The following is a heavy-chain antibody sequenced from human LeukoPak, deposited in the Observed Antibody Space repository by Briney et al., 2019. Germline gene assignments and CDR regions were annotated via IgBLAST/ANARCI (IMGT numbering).Heavy chain of an antibody. J-gene: IGHJ4*02. CDR3: AREPWVMEAIFDY. CDR1: GFTFSSYA. D-gene: IGHD3-16*01. CDR2: ISYDGSNK. Sequence: PGGSLRLSCAASGFTFSSYAMHWVRQAPGKGLEWVAVISYDGSNKYYADSVKGRFTISRDNSKNTLYLQMNSLRAEDTAVYYCAREPWVMEAIFDYWGQGTLVNVSS. V-gene: IGHV3-30*04.